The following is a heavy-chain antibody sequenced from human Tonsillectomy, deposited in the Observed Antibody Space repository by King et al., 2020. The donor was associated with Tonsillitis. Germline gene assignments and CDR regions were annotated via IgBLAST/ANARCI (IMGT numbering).Heavy chain of an antibody. D-gene: IGHD3-22*01. CDR2: IYPGDSDT. CDR1: GYSFTSYW. CDR3: ARSAYDISGYYGYYFDY. Sequence: QLVQSGAEVKKSGESLKISCKGSGYSFTSYWIGWVRQMPGKGLEWMGIIYPGDSDTIYSPSFQGQVTISADKSIRTAYLQLSSLKASDTAMYYCARSAYDISGYYGYYFDYWGQGTLVTVSS. V-gene: IGHV5-51*01. J-gene: IGHJ4*02.